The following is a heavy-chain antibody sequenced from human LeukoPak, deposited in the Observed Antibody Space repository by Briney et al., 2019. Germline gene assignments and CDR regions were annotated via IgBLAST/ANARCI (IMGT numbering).Heavy chain of an antibody. CDR3: ARGGNIPLGWFDP. Sequence: SAKVSCKASGGTFSSYAISWVRQAPGQGLEWMGGIIPIFGTANYAQKFQGRVTITTDESTSTAYMELSSLRSEDTAVYYCARGGNIPLGWFDPWGQGTLVTVSS. CDR1: GGTFSSYA. J-gene: IGHJ5*02. D-gene: IGHD2/OR15-2a*01. V-gene: IGHV1-69*05. CDR2: IIPIFGTA.